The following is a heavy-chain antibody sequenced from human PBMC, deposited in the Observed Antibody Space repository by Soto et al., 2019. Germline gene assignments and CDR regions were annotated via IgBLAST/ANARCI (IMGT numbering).Heavy chain of an antibody. V-gene: IGHV3-7*05. Sequence: GGSLRLSCAGSGCTFRDYWMSCARQAPGKGLECVDNIKYDGSAAYYVDPVRGRFTTSSDNAMNSLHLQMNSLRADDTAVYYCARFARGKSASTWGQGTLVTVSS. CDR3: ARFARGKSAST. CDR1: GCTFRDYW. CDR2: IKYDGSAA. D-gene: IGHD5-12*01. J-gene: IGHJ5*02.